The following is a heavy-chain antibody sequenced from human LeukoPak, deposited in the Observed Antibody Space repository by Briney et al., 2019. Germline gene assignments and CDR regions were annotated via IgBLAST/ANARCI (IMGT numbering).Heavy chain of an antibody. CDR1: GYTFSGYY. CDR2: IDPNRGGT. CDR3: ARCYCTTTSCYYFDS. V-gene: IGHV1-2*02. Sequence: ASVKVSCKASGYTFSGYYMHWVRQAPGQGLEWMGWIDPNRGGTNYAQKFQGRVTMTRDTSISTAYMELSSLRSDDTAVYYCARCYCTTTSCYYFDSWGQGTLVTVSS. D-gene: IGHD2-2*01. J-gene: IGHJ4*02.